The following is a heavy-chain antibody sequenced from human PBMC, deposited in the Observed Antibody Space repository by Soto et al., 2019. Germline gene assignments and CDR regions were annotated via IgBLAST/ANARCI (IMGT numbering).Heavy chain of an antibody. Sequence: QLLESGGGLVQAGGSLRLSCAASGFTVSSYALNWVRQAPGKGLEWVSGISASTYYADSVKGRFTISSDTSKNTLYLQMNSLRAEDTAIYFCAIRMYSTRWYYLDYWGQGTLVTVSS. J-gene: IGHJ4*02. CDR1: GFTVSSYA. D-gene: IGHD6-13*01. V-gene: IGHV3-23*01. CDR3: AIRMYSTRWYYLDY. CDR2: ISAST.